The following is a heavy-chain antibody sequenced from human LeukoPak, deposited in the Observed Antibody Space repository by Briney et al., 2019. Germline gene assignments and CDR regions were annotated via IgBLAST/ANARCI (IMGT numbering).Heavy chain of an antibody. Sequence: GGSRRLSCAASGLTFSTYAMSWVRKAPGKGLDWVSAISGSGVGTYYADSVKGRFTISRDNSKNMLYLEMNSLRAEDTAVYYCAKVYAAYGDYDDAFDMWGQGTMVTVSS. J-gene: IGHJ3*02. D-gene: IGHD4-17*01. CDR1: GLTFSTYA. V-gene: IGHV3-23*01. CDR3: AKVYAAYGDYDDAFDM. CDR2: ISGSGVGT.